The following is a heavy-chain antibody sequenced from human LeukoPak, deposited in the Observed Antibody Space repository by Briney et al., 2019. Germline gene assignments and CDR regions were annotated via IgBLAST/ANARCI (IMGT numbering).Heavy chain of an antibody. CDR3: ARGIQLWSYPYYFDY. D-gene: IGHD5-18*01. J-gene: IGHJ4*02. CDR1: GGTFSSYA. Sequence: ASVKVSCKASGGTFSSYAISWVRQAPGQGLEWMGWINPNSGGTNYAQKFQGRVTMTRDTSISTAYMELSRLRSDDTAVYYCARGIQLWSYPYYFDYWGQGTLVTVSS. V-gene: IGHV1-2*02. CDR2: INPNSGGT.